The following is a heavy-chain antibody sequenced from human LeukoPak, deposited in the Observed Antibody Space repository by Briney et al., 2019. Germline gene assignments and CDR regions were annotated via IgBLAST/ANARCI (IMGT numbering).Heavy chain of an antibody. D-gene: IGHD3-22*01. Sequence: ASVKVSCKASGYTFTSYYMHWVRQAPGQGLEWMGIINPSGGSTSYAQKFQGRVTMTRDTSTSTVYMELSSLRSEDTAVYYCARVVYDSSGYPMTDSLTFDYWGQGTLVTVSS. J-gene: IGHJ4*02. CDR2: INPSGGST. CDR1: GYTFTSYY. CDR3: ARVVYDSSGYPMTDSLTFDY. V-gene: IGHV1-46*01.